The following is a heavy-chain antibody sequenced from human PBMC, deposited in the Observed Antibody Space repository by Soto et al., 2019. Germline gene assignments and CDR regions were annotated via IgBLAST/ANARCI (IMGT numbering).Heavy chain of an antibody. CDR1: GYTLTSYA. CDR3: ARTSGYNLYDY. CDR2: INAGNGNT. V-gene: IGHV1-3*01. Sequence: GASVKVSRKASGYTLTSYAMHWVRQAPGQRLEWMGWINAGNGNTKYSQKFQGRVTITRDTSASTAYMELSSLRSEDTAVYYCARTSGYNLYDYWGQGTLVTVSS. D-gene: IGHD3-22*01. J-gene: IGHJ4*02.